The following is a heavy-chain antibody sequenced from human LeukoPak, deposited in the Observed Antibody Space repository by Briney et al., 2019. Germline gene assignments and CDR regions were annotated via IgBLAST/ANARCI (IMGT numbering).Heavy chain of an antibody. J-gene: IGHJ5*02. CDR1: GFTFSDYY. CDR2: ISSSGSNI. D-gene: IGHD6-13*01. V-gene: IGHV3-11*04. CDR3: ARERGLGYSSSWYSKVDP. Sequence: NAGGSLRLSCAASGFTFSDYYMSWVREAPGKGLEWVSYISSSGSNIYYADSVKGRFPICRDNDKKFLHVKMNSQRAENTAVYYCARERGLGYSSSWYSKVDPWGQGTLVTVSS.